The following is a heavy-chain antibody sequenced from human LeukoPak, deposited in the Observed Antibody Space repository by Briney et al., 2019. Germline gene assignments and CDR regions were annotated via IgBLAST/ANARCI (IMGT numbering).Heavy chain of an antibody. CDR3: ARGILVTVYAAFDY. V-gene: IGHV4-34*01. D-gene: IGHD2/OR15-2a*01. CDR2: IIHTGRT. CDR1: GGSFSGYY. J-gene: IGHJ4*02. Sequence: SETLSLTCGVYGGSFSGYYWTWIRQSPGMGLEWIGEIIHTGRTNYNPSLTSRVSISVDTSKNQFSLELSSVAAADTAVYYCARGILVTVYAAFDYWGQGTLVTVSS.